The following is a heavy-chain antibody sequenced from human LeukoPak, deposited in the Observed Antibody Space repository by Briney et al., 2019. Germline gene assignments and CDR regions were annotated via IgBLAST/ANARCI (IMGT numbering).Heavy chain of an antibody. J-gene: IGHJ5*02. Sequence: PGGSLRLSCAASGFTFSSYGMHWVRQAPGKGLEWVAFIRYDGSNKYYADSVKGRFTISRDNSKNTLYLQMNSLRAEDTAVYYCAKGGSSEDNWFDPWGQGTLVTVSS. CDR1: GFTFSSYG. D-gene: IGHD3-22*01. V-gene: IGHV3-30*02. CDR2: IRYDGSNK. CDR3: AKGGSSEDNWFDP.